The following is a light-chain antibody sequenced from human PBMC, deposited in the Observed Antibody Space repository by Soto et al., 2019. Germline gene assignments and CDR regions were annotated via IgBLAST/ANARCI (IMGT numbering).Light chain of an antibody. CDR1: QYISIW. J-gene: IGKJ3*01. Sequence: DIQMTQSPSFVSASLGDRVTLTCRASQYISIWLAWYQQRVGEAPRLLIFSASTLKNGVPARFSGSGSGTDFTLTISGRQPEDVATYYCQQGRTSPFSFGPGTKV. CDR3: QQGRTSPFS. CDR2: SAS. V-gene: IGKV1D-12*01.